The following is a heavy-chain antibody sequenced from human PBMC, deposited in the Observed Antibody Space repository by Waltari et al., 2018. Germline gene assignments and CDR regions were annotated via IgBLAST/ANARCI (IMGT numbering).Heavy chain of an antibody. CDR1: VGTFSSYA. V-gene: IGHV1-69*12. D-gene: IGHD3-10*01. Sequence: VQLVQSGAEVKKPGSSVKVSCTASVGTFSSYALSWVRQAPGQGLEWMGGISPMFGKAKYEQKIQETVKITADESTSIADMELRSLRSEETAGYYWARGLGEPFDDRGQGTLVTVAS. J-gene: IGHJ4*02. CDR2: ISPMFGKA. CDR3: ARGLGEPFDD.